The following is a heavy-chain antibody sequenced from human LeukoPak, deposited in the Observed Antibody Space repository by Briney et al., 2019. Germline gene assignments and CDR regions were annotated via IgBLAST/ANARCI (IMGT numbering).Heavy chain of an antibody. Sequence: PGGSLRLSCAASGFTLNTYGMHWVRQAPGKGLEWVSAISASGHRTYYADSVKGRFTISRDNSKNTLYLQMNSLRAEDTAVYSCAKVLSQGYINSWTNWFDSWGQGTLVTVSS. J-gene: IGHJ5*01. CDR2: ISASGHRT. CDR1: GFTLNTYG. CDR3: AKVLSQGYINSWTNWFDS. D-gene: IGHD6-13*01. V-gene: IGHV3-23*01.